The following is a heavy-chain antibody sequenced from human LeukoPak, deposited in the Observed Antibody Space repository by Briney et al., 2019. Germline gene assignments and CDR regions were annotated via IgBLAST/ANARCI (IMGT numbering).Heavy chain of an antibody. D-gene: IGHD3-22*01. Sequence: PGGSLRLSCAASGFTFSSYAMSWVRQAPGKGLEWVSTLSGSGGNTYSADSVKDRATISTYNSKQTLYLQMNSLRAEDTAVYHCAKGSYYYDSADYFDYWGQGTLVTVSS. CDR3: AKGSYYYDSADYFDY. CDR2: LSGSGGNT. CDR1: GFTFSSYA. V-gene: IGHV3-23*01. J-gene: IGHJ4*02.